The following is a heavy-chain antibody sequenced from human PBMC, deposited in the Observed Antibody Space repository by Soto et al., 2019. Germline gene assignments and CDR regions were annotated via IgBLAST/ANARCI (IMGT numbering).Heavy chain of an antibody. D-gene: IGHD3-10*01. J-gene: IGHJ4*02. Sequence: GASVKVSCKASGYTFTSYAMHWVRQAPGQRLEWMGWINAGNGNTKYSQKFQGRVTITRDTSASTGYMELSSLRSEDTAVYYCARAPCITRGPDYWGQGTLVTVSS. V-gene: IGHV1-3*01. CDR2: INAGNGNT. CDR3: ARAPCITRGPDY. CDR1: GYTFTSYA.